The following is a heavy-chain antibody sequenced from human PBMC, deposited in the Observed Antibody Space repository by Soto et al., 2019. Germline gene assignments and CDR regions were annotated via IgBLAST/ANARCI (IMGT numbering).Heavy chain of an antibody. CDR3: AKDRRLWFGDHAWVDWFDP. V-gene: IGHV3-23*01. Sequence: PGGSLRLSCAASGFTFSSYAMSWVRQAPGKGLEWVSAISGSGGSTYYADSVKGRFTISRDNSKNTLYLQMNSLRAEDTAVYYCAKDRRLWFGDHAWVDWFDPWGQGTLVTVSS. D-gene: IGHD3-10*01. J-gene: IGHJ5*02. CDR1: GFTFSSYA. CDR2: ISGSGGST.